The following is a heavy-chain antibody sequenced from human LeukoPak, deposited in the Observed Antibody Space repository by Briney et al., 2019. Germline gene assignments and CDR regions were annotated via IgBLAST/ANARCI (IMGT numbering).Heavy chain of an antibody. D-gene: IGHD4-23*01. CDR2: ISRTGDTT. CDR1: GFTFSDYS. V-gene: IGHV3-23*01. J-gene: IGHJ4*02. CDR3: ARVLGAVDPFDL. Sequence: GGSLRLSCAASGFTFSDYSMGWVRQAPGKALEWVSSISRTGDTTYYTHSVKGRFTISRDNSKNTLYLQMNGLTAEGTAIYYCARVLGAVDPFDLWGRETLVTISS.